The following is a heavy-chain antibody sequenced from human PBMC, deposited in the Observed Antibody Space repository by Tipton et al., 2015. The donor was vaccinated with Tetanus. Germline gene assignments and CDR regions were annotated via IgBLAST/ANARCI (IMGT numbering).Heavy chain of an antibody. V-gene: IGHV4-61*01. J-gene: IGHJ6*02. CDR1: SGSVSSGSYY. CDR3: ARLGYCSGGSCYSAFYYYYGMDV. CDR2: IYYSGST. Sequence: TLSLTCTVSSGSVSSGSYYWSWIRQPPGKGLEWIGYIYYSGSTNYNPSLKSRVTISVDTSKNQFSLKLSSVTAADTAVYYCARLGYCSGGSCYSAFYYYYGMDVWGQGTTVTVSS. D-gene: IGHD2-15*01.